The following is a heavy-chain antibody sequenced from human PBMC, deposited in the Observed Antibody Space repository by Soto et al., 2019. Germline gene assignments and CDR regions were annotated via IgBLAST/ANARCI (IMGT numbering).Heavy chain of an antibody. J-gene: IGHJ4*02. D-gene: IGHD2-15*01. CDR3: ARGDCSGSSCYYCDT. Sequence: SETLSLTCTVSGASISSGGYFWSWIRQHPGKGLEWIGYIFYSGSTFYNPSLKSRVTTSRDTSKNQLSLKLASVTAADTAVYYWARGDCSGSSCYYCDTWGQETLVAVAS. CDR1: GASISSGGYF. V-gene: IGHV4-31*02. CDR2: IFYSGST.